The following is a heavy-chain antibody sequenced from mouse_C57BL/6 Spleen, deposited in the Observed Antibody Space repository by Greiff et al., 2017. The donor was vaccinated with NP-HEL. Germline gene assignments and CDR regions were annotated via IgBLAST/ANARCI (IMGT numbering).Heavy chain of an antibody. CDR2: ISYDGSN. D-gene: IGHD1-1*01. Sequence: DVKLQESGPGLVKPSQSLSLTCSVTGYSITSGYYWNWIRQFPGNKLEWMGYISYDGSNNYNPSLKNRISITRDTSKNQFFLKLNSVTTEDTATYYCARDDYGGDMDYWGQGTSVTVSS. CDR1: GYSITSGYY. V-gene: IGHV3-6*01. CDR3: ARDDYGGDMDY. J-gene: IGHJ4*01.